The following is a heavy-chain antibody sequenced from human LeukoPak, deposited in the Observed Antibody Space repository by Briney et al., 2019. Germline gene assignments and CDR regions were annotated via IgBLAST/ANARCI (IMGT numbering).Heavy chain of an antibody. J-gene: IGHJ5*02. CDR2: IYYSGST. CDR3: ASALRFLEWLLTFDP. V-gene: IGHV4-39*01. CDR1: GGSISSSSYC. D-gene: IGHD3-3*01. Sequence: SETLSLTCTVSGGSISSSSYCWGWIRQPPGKGLEWIGSIYYSGSTYYNPSLKSRVTISVDTSKNQFSLKLSSVTAADTAVYYCASALRFLEWLLTFDPWGQGTLVTVSS.